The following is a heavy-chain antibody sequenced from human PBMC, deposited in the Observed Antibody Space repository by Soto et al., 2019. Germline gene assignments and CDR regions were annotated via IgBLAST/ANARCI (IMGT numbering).Heavy chain of an antibody. Sequence: GGSLRLSCAASGFTFSSYGMHWVRQAPDKWLEWVAVIWYDGSNKYYADSVKGRFTISRDNSKNTLYLQMNSLRAEDTAVYYCARDGRETPKTAYYDFWSGYYGPFDYWGQGTLVTVSS. CDR3: ARDGRETPKTAYYDFWSGYYGPFDY. CDR2: IWYDGSNK. CDR1: GFTFSSYG. D-gene: IGHD3-3*01. V-gene: IGHV3-33*01. J-gene: IGHJ4*02.